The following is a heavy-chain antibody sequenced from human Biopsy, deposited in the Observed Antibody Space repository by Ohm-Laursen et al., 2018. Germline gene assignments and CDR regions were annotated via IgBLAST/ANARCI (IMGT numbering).Heavy chain of an antibody. D-gene: IGHD2/OR15-2a*01. V-gene: IGHV3-30*18. Sequence: SSLRLSCAASGFTFSNSGMHWVRQAPGKGLEWVAAISYGGSKTDYGDSVKGRLNISRDNSKNTLDLQMSSLRVEDTAVYFCAKDKGTFNFYYYGMDVWGQGTTVTVSS. CDR3: AKDKGTFNFYYYGMDV. CDR1: GFTFSNSG. J-gene: IGHJ6*02. CDR2: ISYGGSKT.